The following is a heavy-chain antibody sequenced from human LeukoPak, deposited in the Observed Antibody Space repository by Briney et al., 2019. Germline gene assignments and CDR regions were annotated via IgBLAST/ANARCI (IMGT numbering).Heavy chain of an antibody. V-gene: IGHV3-21*01. Sequence: PGGSLRLSCAASGFTFSSYSMNWVRQALGKGLEWVSSISSSSSYIYYADSVKGRFTISRDNAKNSLYLQMNSLRAEDTAVYYCAREARLGELSPSGYWGQGTLVTVSS. CDR2: ISSSSSYI. J-gene: IGHJ4*02. CDR1: GFTFSSYS. CDR3: AREARLGELSPSGY. D-gene: IGHD3-16*02.